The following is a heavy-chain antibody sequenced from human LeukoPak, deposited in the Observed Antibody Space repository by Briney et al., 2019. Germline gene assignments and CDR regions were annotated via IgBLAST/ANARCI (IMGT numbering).Heavy chain of an antibody. D-gene: IGHD2-15*01. Sequence: GRSLRLSCAASGFTVSSNYMSWVRQAPGKGLEWVSVIYSGGSTYYADSVKGRFTISRDNSKNTLYLQMNNLRAEDTAVYYCARAAIVGPSSAYYFDYWGQGTLVTVSS. V-gene: IGHV3-53*01. CDR3: ARAAIVGPSSAYYFDY. CDR1: GFTVSSNY. CDR2: IYSGGST. J-gene: IGHJ4*02.